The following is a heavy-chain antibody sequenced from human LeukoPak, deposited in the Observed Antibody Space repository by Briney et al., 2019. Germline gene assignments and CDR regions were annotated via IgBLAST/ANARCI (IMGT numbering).Heavy chain of an antibody. J-gene: IGHJ6*03. V-gene: IGHV1-18*01. CDR3: ARAVYCSGGSCPPTNYYYMDV. CDR2: ISAYNGNT. Sequence: ASVKVSCKASGYTFTSYGISWVRQAPGQGLEWMGWISAYNGNTNYAQKLQGRVTMTTDTSTSTAYMELRSLRSDDTAVYYCARAVYCSGGSCPPTNYYYMDVWGKGTTVTISS. CDR1: GYTFTSYG. D-gene: IGHD2-15*01.